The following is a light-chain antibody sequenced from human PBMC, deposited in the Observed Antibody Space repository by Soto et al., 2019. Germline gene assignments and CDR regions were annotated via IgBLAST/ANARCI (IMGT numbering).Light chain of an antibody. CDR2: EVT. CDR1: SSDFGAYNY. Sequence: QSALTQSPSASGPPGQSVTISCTGTSSDFGAYNYVSWYQQYPGKAPKLMIYEVTKRPSGVPDRFSGSKSGNTASLTVSGLQAEDEADYYCSSYTGSNNVVVFGGGTKVTVL. CDR3: SSYTGSNNVVV. V-gene: IGLV2-8*01. J-gene: IGLJ2*01.